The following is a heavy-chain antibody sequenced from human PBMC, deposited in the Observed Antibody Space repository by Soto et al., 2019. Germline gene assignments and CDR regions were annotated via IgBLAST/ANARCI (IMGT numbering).Heavy chain of an antibody. CDR1: GGSISSYY. CDR2: IYYSGST. J-gene: IGHJ5*02. D-gene: IGHD3-10*01. CDR3: ARLLWFGEPLVLNWFAP. Sequence: KASETLSLTCTVSGGSISSYYWSWIRQPPGKGLEWIGYIYYSGSTNYNPSLKSRVTISVDTSKNQFSLKLSSVTAADTAVYYCARLLWFGEPLVLNWFAPWGQGTLVTVSS. V-gene: IGHV4-59*01.